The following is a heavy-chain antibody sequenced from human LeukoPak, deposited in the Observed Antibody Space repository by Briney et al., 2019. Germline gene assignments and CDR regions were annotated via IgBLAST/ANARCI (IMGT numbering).Heavy chain of an antibody. J-gene: IGHJ4*02. V-gene: IGHV3-33*01. Sequence: GGSLRLSCAASRFTFSSYGMHWVRQAPGKGLEWVAVIWYDGSNKYYADSVKGRFTISRDNSKNTLYLQMNSLRAEDTAVYYCARDIDTSGYYSYFDYWGQGTLVIVSS. D-gene: IGHD3-22*01. CDR2: IWYDGSNK. CDR3: ARDIDTSGYYSYFDY. CDR1: RFTFSSYG.